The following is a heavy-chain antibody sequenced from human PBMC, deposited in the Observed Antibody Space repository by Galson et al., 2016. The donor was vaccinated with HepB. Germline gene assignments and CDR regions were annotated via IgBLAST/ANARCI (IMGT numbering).Heavy chain of an antibody. Sequence: SVKVSCKASGYTFSSYGINRVRQAPGQGLEWMGWISTYNGNTNYAQNLQGRVTMTTDTSTSTAYMELRSLRSDDTAVYYCAREQEVGYGMDVWGQGTTVTVSS. J-gene: IGHJ6*02. V-gene: IGHV1-18*01. CDR3: AREQEVGYGMDV. CDR2: ISTYNGNT. D-gene: IGHD1-26*01. CDR1: GYTFSSYG.